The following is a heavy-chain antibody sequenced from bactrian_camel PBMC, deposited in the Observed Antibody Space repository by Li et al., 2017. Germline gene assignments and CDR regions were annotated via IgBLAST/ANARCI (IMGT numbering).Heavy chain of an antibody. J-gene: IGHJ4*01. D-gene: IGHD6*01. Sequence: VQLVESGGGSVQEGGSLTLSCTPSGHIDSSYCMGWVCQAPGKGLEWVSAINSGGDAISYADSVKGRFTISRDNAKNTVYLQMNSLKSEDTALYYCAIREEYGGSWDWGQGTQVTVS. CDR1: GHIDSSYC. CDR2: INSGGDAI. CDR3: AIREEYGGSWD. V-gene: IGHV3S40*01.